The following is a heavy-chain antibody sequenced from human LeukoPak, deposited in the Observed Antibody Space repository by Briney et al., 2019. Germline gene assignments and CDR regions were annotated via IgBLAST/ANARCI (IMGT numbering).Heavy chain of an antibody. CDR1: GFTFSSYW. Sequence: GGSLRLSCAASGFTFSSYWMHWVRQAPGKGLVWVSRINSDGSSTSYADSVKGRFTISRDNAKNTLYLPMNSLRAEDTAVYYCARDRNSGSYYSDYWGQGTLVTVSS. CDR2: INSDGSST. J-gene: IGHJ4*02. D-gene: IGHD1-26*01. CDR3: ARDRNSGSYYSDY. V-gene: IGHV3-74*01.